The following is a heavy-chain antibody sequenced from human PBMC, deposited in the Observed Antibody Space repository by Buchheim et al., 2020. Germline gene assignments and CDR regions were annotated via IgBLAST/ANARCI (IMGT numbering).Heavy chain of an antibody. V-gene: IGHV4-34*01. D-gene: IGHD1-26*01. Sequence: QVQLQQWGAGLLKPSETLSLTCAVYGGSFSGYYWSWIRQPPGKGLEWIGEINHSGSTNYNPSLKSRVTISVDTSKNQFSFKLSSVTAADTAVYYCAREGTYSGSYYPYYYGMDVWGQGTT. CDR1: GGSFSGYY. CDR3: AREGTYSGSYYPYYYGMDV. J-gene: IGHJ6*02. CDR2: INHSGST.